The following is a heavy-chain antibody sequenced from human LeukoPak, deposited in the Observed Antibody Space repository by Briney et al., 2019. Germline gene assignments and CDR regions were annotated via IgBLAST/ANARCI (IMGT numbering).Heavy chain of an antibody. J-gene: IGHJ5*02. CDR1: GYSFTSYW. D-gene: IGHD2-2*01. V-gene: IGHV5-51*01. Sequence: GGALEISFKGSGYSFTSYWIGWGRRMPGKGGGWRGIIYPGDSDTRYSPSFQGQVTISADKSIKTAYLQWSSLKASDTAMYYCARAYCSSTSCYLTSWYNWFDPWGQGTLVTVSS. CDR2: IYPGDSDT. CDR3: ARAYCSSTSCYLTSWYNWFDP.